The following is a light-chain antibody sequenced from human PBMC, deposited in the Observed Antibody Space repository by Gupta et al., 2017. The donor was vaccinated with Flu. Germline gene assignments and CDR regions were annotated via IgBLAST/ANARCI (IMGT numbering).Light chain of an antibody. CDR2: DVT. CDR3: YSHAGRVTWV. V-gene: IGLV2-11*01. J-gene: IGLJ1*01. Sequence: QSDATQPRPVSGSPGQSVTISCTGTSSDVGGYNRVSWYEQRPGKAPKLILYDVTERPSGVPDRFSGSKSGNTASLTISGLQADDEADYYCYSHAGRVTWVVGTGTTVTVL. CDR1: SSDVGGYNR.